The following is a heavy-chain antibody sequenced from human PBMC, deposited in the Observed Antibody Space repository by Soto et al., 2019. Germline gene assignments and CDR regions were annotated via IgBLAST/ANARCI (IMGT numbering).Heavy chain of an antibody. CDR2: RHYSGST. Sequence: PSETLSLTCTVSGGSVSSANYYWNWIRQPPGKRLEWIGYRHYSGSTNYNPSLKSRVTISVDTSKNQFSLKLTSVTAADTAVYYCVSWYSSTWYKFDYWGQGILVTVSS. D-gene: IGHD6-13*01. CDR3: VSWYSSTWYKFDY. CDR1: GGSVSSANYY. V-gene: IGHV4-61*01. J-gene: IGHJ4*02.